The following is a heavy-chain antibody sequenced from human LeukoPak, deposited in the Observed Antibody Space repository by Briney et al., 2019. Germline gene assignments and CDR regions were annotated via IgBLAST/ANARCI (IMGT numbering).Heavy chain of an antibody. V-gene: IGHV4-39*07. D-gene: IGHD3-3*01. CDR1: GGSISSSSYY. Sequence: PSETLSLTCTVSGGSISSSSYYWGWIRQPPGKGLEWIGSIYYSGSTYYNPSLKSRVTISVDTSKNQFSLKLSFVTAADTAVYYCARRGIFGVVIIPHFDYWGQGTLVTVSS. J-gene: IGHJ4*02. CDR2: IYYSGST. CDR3: ARRGIFGVVIIPHFDY.